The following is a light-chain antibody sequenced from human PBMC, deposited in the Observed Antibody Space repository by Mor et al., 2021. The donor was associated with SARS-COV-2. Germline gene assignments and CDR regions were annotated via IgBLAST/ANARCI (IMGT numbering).Light chain of an antibody. CDR1: QDINNL. CDR2: DAS. V-gene: IGKV1-16*01. Sequence: CRASQDINNLLVWFQQRPGKAPRSLIYDASTLQSGVPSRFSGSGSGTYFTLTINSLQPEDFASYYCQQYKNYQWTFGQG. J-gene: IGKJ1*01. CDR3: QQYKNYQWT.